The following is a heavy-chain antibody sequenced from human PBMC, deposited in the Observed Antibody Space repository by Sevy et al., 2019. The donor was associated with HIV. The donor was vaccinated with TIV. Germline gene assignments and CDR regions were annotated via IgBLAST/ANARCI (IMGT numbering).Heavy chain of an antibody. V-gene: IGHV3-7*03. D-gene: IGHD3-16*01. J-gene: IGHJ4*02. CDR3: FGGTN. CDR1: GLTFSNYW. Sequence: GGSLRLSCTDSGLTFSNYWMHWVRQAPGKGLEWVASIKKDGSQKDYVDSVKGRFIISRDNAKSSVYLQMNSLRDEDAAVYNCFGGTNRGQGTLVTVSS. CDR2: IKKDGSQK.